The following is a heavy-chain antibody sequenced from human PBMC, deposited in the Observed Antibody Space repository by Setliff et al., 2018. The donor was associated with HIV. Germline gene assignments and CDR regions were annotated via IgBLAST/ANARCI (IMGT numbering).Heavy chain of an antibody. J-gene: IGHJ5*01. CDR2: IYPDDSAT. Sequence: GESLKISCKGFGYSFSDNWIGWVRQMPGKGLEWMGIIYPDDSATRYSPSFQGQVTVSADKSINTAYMRWRSLRASDTAMYFCAKHGFERKSPYNWFDSWGQGTLVTVSS. CDR1: GYSFSDNW. D-gene: IGHD3-16*01. CDR3: AKHGFERKSPYNWFDS. V-gene: IGHV5-51*01.